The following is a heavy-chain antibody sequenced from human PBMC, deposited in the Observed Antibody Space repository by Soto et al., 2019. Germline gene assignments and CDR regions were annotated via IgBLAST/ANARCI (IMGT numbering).Heavy chain of an antibody. CDR3: ARHWDWGSLAY. D-gene: IGHD3-16*01. V-gene: IGHV4-59*08. CDR1: GASISTDY. CDR2: IYYGGSI. Sequence: QVQLQESGPGLVKPSETLSLTCTVSGASISTDYWSWIRQPPGKGLEWIGYIYYGGSINYNRSLESRVAISVDTSKHPFSRQLTSGAAAATAVYYCARHWDWGSLAYWGQGTLVTVSA. J-gene: IGHJ4*02.